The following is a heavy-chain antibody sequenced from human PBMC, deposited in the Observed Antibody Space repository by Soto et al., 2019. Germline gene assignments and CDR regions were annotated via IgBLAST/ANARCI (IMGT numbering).Heavy chain of an antibody. J-gene: IGHJ4*02. CDR1: GFTFSSYG. V-gene: IGHV3-33*01. Sequence: QVQLVESGGGVVQPGRSLRLSCAASGFTFSSYGIHWVRQAPGKGLEWVAVIWYDGSNKYYADSVKGRFTISRDNSKNTLLLQMNSLRAEDTAVYYCAREYNFQFDYWGQGTLVTVSS. D-gene: IGHD1-1*01. CDR2: IWYDGSNK. CDR3: AREYNFQFDY.